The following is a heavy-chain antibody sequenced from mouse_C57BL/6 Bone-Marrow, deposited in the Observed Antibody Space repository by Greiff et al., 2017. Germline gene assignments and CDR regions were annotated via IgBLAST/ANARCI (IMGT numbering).Heavy chain of an antibody. CDR3: TASYYYGSSYYVYFDY. V-gene: IGHV6-3*01. D-gene: IGHD1-1*01. Sequence: DVKLLESGGGLVQPGGSMKLSCVASGFTFSNYWMNWVRQSPEKGLEWGAQIRLKSDNYATHYAESVKGRFTISRDDSKSSVYLQMNNLRAEDTGIYYCTASYYYGSSYYVYFDYWGQGTTLTVSS. CDR1: GFTFSNYW. CDR2: IRLKSDNYAT. J-gene: IGHJ2*01.